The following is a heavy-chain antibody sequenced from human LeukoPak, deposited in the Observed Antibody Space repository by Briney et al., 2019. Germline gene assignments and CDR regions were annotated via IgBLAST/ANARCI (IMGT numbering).Heavy chain of an antibody. V-gene: IGHV4-34*01. CDR3: ARERGSHNFFGLDV. Sequence: SETLSLTCAVYGGSFSGYYWTWIRQPPGKGLEWIGEINDSGSTNYNPSLKSRVTLSVDTSKNQFSLKLRSVTAADTAIYYCARERGSHNFFGLDVWGQGNTATVSS. D-gene: IGHD2-15*01. CDR2: INDSGST. J-gene: IGHJ6*02. CDR1: GGSFSGYY.